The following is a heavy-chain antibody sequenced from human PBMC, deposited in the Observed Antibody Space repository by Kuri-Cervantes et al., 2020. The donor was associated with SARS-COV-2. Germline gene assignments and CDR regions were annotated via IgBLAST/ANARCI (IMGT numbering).Heavy chain of an antibody. CDR3: ASGTSSVRPGEAFDA. V-gene: IGHV1-69*04. Sequence: SVKVSCKASGGTFNSFAINWVRQAPGQGLEWIGRIIPFNNILNSAEKFRDRVTLSADQSTHTAHMELRNLRSEDTALYYCASGTSSVRPGEAFDAWGHGTMVTVS. CDR1: GGTFNSFA. CDR2: IIPFNNIL. D-gene: IGHD6-13*01. J-gene: IGHJ3*01.